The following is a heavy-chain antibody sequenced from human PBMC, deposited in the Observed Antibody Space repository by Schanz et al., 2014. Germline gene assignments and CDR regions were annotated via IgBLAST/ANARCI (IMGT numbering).Heavy chain of an antibody. V-gene: IGHV3-30*04. CDR1: GFSFSTYA. D-gene: IGHD5-18*01. Sequence: QVQLVESGGGVVQPGRSLRLSCAASGFSFSTYAMHWVRQAPGKGVEWVAVILYDGSKTYYADSVKGRFTISRDNSKNTLSLQMNSLRAEDTAVYYCAREEGYGYGPGAFDIWGQGTMVTVSS. CDR2: ILYDGSKT. J-gene: IGHJ3*02. CDR3: AREEGYGYGPGAFDI.